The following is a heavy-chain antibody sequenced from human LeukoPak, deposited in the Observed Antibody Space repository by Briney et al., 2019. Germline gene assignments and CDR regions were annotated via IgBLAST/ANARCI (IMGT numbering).Heavy chain of an antibody. D-gene: IGHD4/OR15-4a*01. V-gene: IGHV4-34*01. Sequence: SETLSLTCAVYGGSFSGYYWSWIRQPPGKGLEWIGEINHSGSTNHNPSLKSRVTISVDTSKNQFSLKLSSVTAADTAVYYCARGGALDYYYYGMDVWGQGTTVTVSS. CDR1: GGSFSGYY. CDR3: ARGGALDYYYYGMDV. J-gene: IGHJ6*02. CDR2: INHSGST.